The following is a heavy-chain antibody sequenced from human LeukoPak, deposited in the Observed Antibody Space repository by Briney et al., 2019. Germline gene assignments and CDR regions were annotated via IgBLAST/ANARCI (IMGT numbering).Heavy chain of an antibody. CDR3: ARGGSSWYTYFDF. D-gene: IGHD6-13*01. Sequence: GESLQISCKGSGYTFTSYWIGWVRQMPGKGLEWMGIIYPGDSDTRYSPSFQGQVTISADKSISTAYLQWGSLKASDTAMYYCARGGSSWYTYFDFWGQGTLVTVSS. V-gene: IGHV5-51*01. CDR1: GYTFTSYW. CDR2: IYPGDSDT. J-gene: IGHJ4*02.